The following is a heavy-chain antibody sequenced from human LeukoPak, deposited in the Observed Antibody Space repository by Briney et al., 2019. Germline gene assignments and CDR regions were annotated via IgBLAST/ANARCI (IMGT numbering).Heavy chain of an antibody. V-gene: IGHV4-39*01. Sequence: PSESLSLTCTVSGRSISSSSYYWGWIRQPPGKGLEWIGSIYYCGRTYYNTSLKSRVTITGDTSKNQFSLKLSAVAAEYRAVNYCESKNWQKVFDYWGQGTLVTVSS. CDR2: IYYCGRT. J-gene: IGHJ4*02. D-gene: IGHD2/OR15-2a*01. CDR3: ESKNWQKVFDY. CDR1: GRSISSSSYY.